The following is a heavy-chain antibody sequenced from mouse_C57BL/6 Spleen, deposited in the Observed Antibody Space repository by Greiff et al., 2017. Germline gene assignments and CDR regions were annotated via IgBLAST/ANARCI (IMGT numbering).Heavy chain of an antibody. V-gene: IGHV1-26*01. CDR3: ARSVQLGLFAY. CDR1: GYTFTDYY. J-gene: IGHJ3*01. D-gene: IGHD4-1*02. Sequence: VQLQQSGPELVPPGASVKISCKASGYTFTDYYMNWVKQSHGKSLEWIGDINPNNGGTSYNQKVKGKATWTVDKSSSTAYMELRSLTSEDSAVYYCARSVQLGLFAYWGQGTLVTVSA. CDR2: INPNNGGT.